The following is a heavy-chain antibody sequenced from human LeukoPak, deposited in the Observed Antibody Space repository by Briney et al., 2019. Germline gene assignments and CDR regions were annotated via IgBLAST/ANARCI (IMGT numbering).Heavy chain of an antibody. CDR1: GFTFSSYW. Sequence: GGSLRLSCAASGFTFSSYWMHWVRQAPGKGLVWVSRINSDGSSTSYADSVKGRFTISRDNAKNTLYLQMNSLRAEDTAVYYCAREEIPYGSGSYYSFYYYYYGMDVWGQGTTVTVSS. V-gene: IGHV3-74*01. CDR3: AREEIPYGSGSYYSFYYYYYGMDV. CDR2: INSDGSST. D-gene: IGHD3-10*01. J-gene: IGHJ6*02.